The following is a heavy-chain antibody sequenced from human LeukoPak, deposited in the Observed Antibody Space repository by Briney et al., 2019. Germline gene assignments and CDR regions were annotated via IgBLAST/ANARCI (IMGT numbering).Heavy chain of an antibody. D-gene: IGHD3-16*01. Sequence: GGSLRLSCVASGFTFSSYWMSWVRQAPGKGLERVANIKQDGSEKYYVASVTGRFPISRDNAKNSLYLQMNSLRAEDTAVYYCARDWGFAKRSSDWFDPWGQGTLVTVSS. V-gene: IGHV3-7*01. CDR1: GFTFSSYW. CDR3: ARDWGFAKRSSDWFDP. J-gene: IGHJ5*02. CDR2: IKQDGSEK.